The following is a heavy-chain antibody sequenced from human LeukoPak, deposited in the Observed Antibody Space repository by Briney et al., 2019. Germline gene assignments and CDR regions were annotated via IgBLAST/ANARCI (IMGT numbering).Heavy chain of an antibody. Sequence: GGSLRLSCAASGFTFNNYGMHWVRQAPGKGLEWVAFIRYNGNNQYYADSVKGRFAISRDNSKNTLYLQMNSLKGDDTAVYYCAKDSAFYYIDVWGKGTTVIISS. CDR3: AKDSAFYYIDV. V-gene: IGHV3-30*02. CDR1: GFTFNNYG. J-gene: IGHJ6*03. CDR2: IRYNGNNQ. D-gene: IGHD3-10*01.